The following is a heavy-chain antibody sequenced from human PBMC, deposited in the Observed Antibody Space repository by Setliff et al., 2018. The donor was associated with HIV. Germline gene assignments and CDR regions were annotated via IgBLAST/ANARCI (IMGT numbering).Heavy chain of an antibody. CDR3: THMGHYFDGTGYNRMYYFDY. J-gene: IGHJ4*02. CDR1: GFTFSGSA. D-gene: IGHD3-22*01. V-gene: IGHV3-73*01. CDR2: IRSKANSYAT. Sequence: GGSLRLSCAASGFTFSGSAMHWVRQASGKGLEWVGRIRSKANSYATAYAASVKGRFTISRDDSKNTAYLQMNSLKTEDTAVYYCTHMGHYFDGTGYNRMYYFDYWGQGALVTVSS.